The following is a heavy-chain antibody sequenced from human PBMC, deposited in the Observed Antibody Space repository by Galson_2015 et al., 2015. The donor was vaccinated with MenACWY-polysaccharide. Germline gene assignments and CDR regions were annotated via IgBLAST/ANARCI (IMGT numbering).Heavy chain of an antibody. CDR2: ISAGNGRT. D-gene: IGHD6-19*01. CDR3: ARDSENLDY. Sequence: SGYIFTNYAMHWVRQAPGQSFEWMGWISAGNGRTEYSQKFQGRVTITRDTSASTAYMEVSSLRSEDTAVYYCARDSENLDYWGQGTLVTVSS. V-gene: IGHV1-3*01. CDR1: GYIFTNYA. J-gene: IGHJ4*02.